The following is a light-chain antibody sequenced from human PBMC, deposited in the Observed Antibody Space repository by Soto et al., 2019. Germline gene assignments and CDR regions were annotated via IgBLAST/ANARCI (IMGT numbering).Light chain of an antibody. CDR3: QQANSFFRVT. CDR1: PGISSW. J-gene: IGKJ3*01. Sequence: DIQMTQSPSSVSASVGDRVTITCRASPGISSWLAWYQQKPWKAPKLLIYAASSLQSGVPSRFSGSGSGTDFTLTISSLQPEDFATYYCQQANSFFRVTFGPGTKVDIK. CDR2: AAS. V-gene: IGKV1-12*01.